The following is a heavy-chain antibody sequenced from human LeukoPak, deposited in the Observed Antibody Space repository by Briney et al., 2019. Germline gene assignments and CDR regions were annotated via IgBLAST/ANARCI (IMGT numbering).Heavy chain of an antibody. CDR1: DGSISSYY. J-gene: IGHJ6*03. V-gene: IGHV4-59*01. Sequence: SETLSLTCTVSDGSISSYYWSWIRQPPGKGLEWIGYIYYSGSTNYNPSLKSRVTISVDTSKNQFSLKLSSVTAADTAVYYCARDLRYSCYDREGYHYYYYMDVWGKGTTVTVSS. CDR2: IYYSGST. CDR3: ARDLRYSCYDREGYHYYYYMDV. D-gene: IGHD5-12*01.